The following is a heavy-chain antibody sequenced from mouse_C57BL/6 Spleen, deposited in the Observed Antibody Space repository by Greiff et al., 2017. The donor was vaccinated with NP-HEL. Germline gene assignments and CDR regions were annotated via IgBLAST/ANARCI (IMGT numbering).Heavy chain of an antibody. V-gene: IGHV5-4*01. J-gene: IGHJ3*01. CDR1: GFTFSSYA. CDR2: ISDCGSYT. Sequence: DVQLVESGGGLVKPGGSLKLSCAASGFTFSSYAMSWVRQTPEKRLEWVATISDCGSYTYYPDNVKGRFTISRDNAKNNLYLQMSHLKSEDTAMYYCAREGDGYFFAYWGQGTLVTVSA. CDR3: AREGDGYFFAY. D-gene: IGHD2-3*01.